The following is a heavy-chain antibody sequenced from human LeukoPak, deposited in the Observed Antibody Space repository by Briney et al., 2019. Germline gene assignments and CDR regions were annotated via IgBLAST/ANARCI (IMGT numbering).Heavy chain of an antibody. CDR2: ISGSSGST. V-gene: IGHV3-23*01. CDR3: ARSGSSWYRFDY. D-gene: IGHD6-13*01. CDR1: GFTFSSYW. J-gene: IGHJ4*02. Sequence: GGSLRLSCAASGFTFSSYWMSWVRQAPGKGLEWVSVISGSSGSTYYADSVKGRFSISRDNSKNTLFLQMNSLRAEDMAVYYCARSGSSWYRFDYWGQGTLVTVSS.